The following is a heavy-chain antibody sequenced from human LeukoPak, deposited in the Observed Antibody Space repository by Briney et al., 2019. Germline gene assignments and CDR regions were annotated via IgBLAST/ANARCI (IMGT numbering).Heavy chain of an antibody. J-gene: IGHJ6*03. CDR3: ARACRVAARPYYYYYMDV. CDR2: INHSGST. Sequence: SETLSLTCAVYGGSFSGYYWSWISQPPGKGLEWIGKINHSGSTNYNPSLKSRVTISVDTSKNQFSLKLSSVTAADTAVYYCARACRVAARPYYYYYMDVWGKGTTVTVSS. V-gene: IGHV4-34*01. CDR1: GGSFSGYY. D-gene: IGHD6-6*01.